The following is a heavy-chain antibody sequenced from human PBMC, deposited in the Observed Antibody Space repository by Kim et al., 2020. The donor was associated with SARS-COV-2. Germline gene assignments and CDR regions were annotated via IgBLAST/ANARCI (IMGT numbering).Heavy chain of an antibody. CDR2: IYSGGSST. V-gene: IGHV3-23*03. CDR3: AKVRDYVWGSYRAIPHLNGVDY. D-gene: IGHD3-16*02. J-gene: IGHJ4*02. Sequence: GGSLRLSCAASGFTFSSYAMSWVRQAPGKGLEWVSVIYSGGSSTYYADSVKGRFTISRDNSKNTLYLQMNSLRAEDTAVYYCAKVRDYVWGSYRAIPHLNGVDYWGQGTLVTVSS. CDR1: GFTFSSYA.